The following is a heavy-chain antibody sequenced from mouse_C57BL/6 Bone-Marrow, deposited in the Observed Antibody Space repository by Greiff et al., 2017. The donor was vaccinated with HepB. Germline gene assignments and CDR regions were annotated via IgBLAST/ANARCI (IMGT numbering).Heavy chain of an antibody. V-gene: IGHV1-81*01. D-gene: IGHD3-3*01. CDR3: VSGDYYAMDY. Sequence: VQLQQSGAELARPGASVKLSCKASGYTFTSYGINWVKQRTGQGLEWIGEIYPRSGNTYYNEKFKGKATLTADKSSSTAYMELRSLTSEDSAVYFWVSGDYYAMDYWGQGTSVTVSS. CDR2: IYPRSGNT. J-gene: IGHJ4*01. CDR1: GYTFTSYG.